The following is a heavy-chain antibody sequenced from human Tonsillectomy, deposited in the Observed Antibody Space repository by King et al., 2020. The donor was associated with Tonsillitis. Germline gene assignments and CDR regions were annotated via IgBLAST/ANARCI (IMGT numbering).Heavy chain of an antibody. Sequence: VQLVQSGGGVVQPGRSLRLSCAASTFTISTYGMHWVRQAPGKGLEWVALIWHDGSKKYYADSVKGRFTISRDVSKNTVYLQMNSLRAEDTAVYFCARDSQEYYDYIWGTNNGFDPGGQGTLVTV. CDR3: ARDSQEYYDYIWGTNNGFDP. J-gene: IGHJ5*02. D-gene: IGHD3-16*01. CDR1: TFTISTYG. CDR2: IWHDGSKK. V-gene: IGHV3-33*01.